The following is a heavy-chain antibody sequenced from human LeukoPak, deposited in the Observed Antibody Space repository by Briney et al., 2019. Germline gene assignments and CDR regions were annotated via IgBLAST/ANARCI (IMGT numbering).Heavy chain of an antibody. J-gene: IGHJ4*02. D-gene: IGHD6-6*01. V-gene: IGHV3-7*03. Sequence: GGSLRLSCAASGFTFSSYWMSWVRQAPGKGLEWVANIKQDGSEKYYVDSVKGRFTISRDNAKNSLYLQMTSLKTEDTAVYYCTTDLGRSRIAPRFYYWGQGTLVTVSS. CDR1: GFTFSSYW. CDR3: TTDLGRSRIAPRFYY. CDR2: IKQDGSEK.